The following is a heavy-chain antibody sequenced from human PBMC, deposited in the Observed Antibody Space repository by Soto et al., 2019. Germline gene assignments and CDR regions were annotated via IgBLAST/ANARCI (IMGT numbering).Heavy chain of an antibody. J-gene: IGHJ4*02. V-gene: IGHV4-34*01. CDR3: ASTEYYFDY. Sequence: PSETLSLTCAVYGGSFSGYYWSWIRQPPGKGLEWIGEINHSGSTNYNPSLKSRVTISVDTSKNQFSLKLSSVTAADTAVYYCASTEYYFDYWGQGTLVTVSS. CDR2: INHSGST. CDR1: GGSFSGYY. D-gene: IGHD4-17*01.